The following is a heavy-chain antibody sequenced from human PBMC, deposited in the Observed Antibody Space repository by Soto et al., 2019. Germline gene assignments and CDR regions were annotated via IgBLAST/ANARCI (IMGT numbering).Heavy chain of an antibody. Sequence: GGSLRLSCAASGFTFSSYGMHWVRPAPGKGLEWVAVISYDGSNKYYADSVKGRFTISRDNSKNTLYLQMNSLRAEDTAVYYCAKDAVGASGAFDIWGHGTMVIVSS. CDR1: GFTFSSYG. J-gene: IGHJ3*02. CDR3: AKDAVGASGAFDI. D-gene: IGHD1-26*01. V-gene: IGHV3-30*18. CDR2: ISYDGSNK.